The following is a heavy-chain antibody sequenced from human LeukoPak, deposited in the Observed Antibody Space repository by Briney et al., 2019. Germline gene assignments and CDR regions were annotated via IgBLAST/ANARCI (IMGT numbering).Heavy chain of an antibody. V-gene: IGHV3-48*04. Sequence: PGGSLRLSCAAAGFTFDIYGMNWIRQAAGKGLEWVSHISSGSSPKYYADSVRGRFTISRDNAKKSLYLQMNSLRVEDTAVYYCARGDDGAYWGQGTLVTVSS. CDR3: ARGDDGAY. CDR2: ISSGSSPK. CDR1: GFTFDIYG. J-gene: IGHJ4*02. D-gene: IGHD3-16*01.